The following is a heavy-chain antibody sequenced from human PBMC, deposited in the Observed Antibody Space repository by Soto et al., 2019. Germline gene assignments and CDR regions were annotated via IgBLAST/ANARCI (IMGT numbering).Heavy chain of an antibody. CDR3: ARDGGYCSGGSCSDAFDI. J-gene: IGHJ3*02. V-gene: IGHV3-33*01. CDR2: IWYDGSNK. D-gene: IGHD2-15*01. CDR1: GFTFSSYG. Sequence: GSLRLSCAASGFTFSSYGMHWVRQAPGKGLEWVAVIWYDGSNKYYADSVKGRFTISRDNSKNTLYLQMNSLRAEDTAVYYCARDGGYCSGGSCSDAFDIWGQGTMVTV.